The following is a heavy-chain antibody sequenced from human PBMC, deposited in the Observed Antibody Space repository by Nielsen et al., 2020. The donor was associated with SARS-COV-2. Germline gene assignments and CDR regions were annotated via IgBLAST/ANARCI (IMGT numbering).Heavy chain of an antibody. D-gene: IGHD6-13*01. CDR2: IIPIFGTA. CDR3: ARDARIAAALGAFDI. J-gene: IGHJ3*02. Sequence: SVKVSCKASGGTFSSYAISWVRQAPGQGLEWMGGIIPIFGTANYAQKFQGRVTITADKSTSTAYMELSSLRSEDTAVYYCARDARIAAALGAFDIWGQGTMVTVSS. V-gene: IGHV1-69*06. CDR1: GGTFSSYA.